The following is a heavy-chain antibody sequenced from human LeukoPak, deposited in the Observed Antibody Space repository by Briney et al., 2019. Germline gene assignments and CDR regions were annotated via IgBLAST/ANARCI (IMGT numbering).Heavy chain of an antibody. D-gene: IGHD3-16*01. CDR1: GYSFTSYW. CDR2: IYPGDSDT. Sequence: GESLKISCKGSGYSFTSYWIGWVRQMPGKGLEWMGLIYPGDSDTRYSPSFQGQVTISADKSISTAYLQWSSLKASDTAMYYCARPGQLGEYTPYHFDYWGQGILVTVSS. J-gene: IGHJ4*02. V-gene: IGHV5-51*01. CDR3: ARPGQLGEYTPYHFDY.